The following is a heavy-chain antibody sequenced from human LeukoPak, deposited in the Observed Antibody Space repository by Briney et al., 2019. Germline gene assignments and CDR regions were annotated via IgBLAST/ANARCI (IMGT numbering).Heavy chain of an antibody. J-gene: IGHJ4*02. CDR3: AKEGATVTTRGGFDY. Sequence: GGSLRLSCTVSGFTFSNYWMSWVRQAPGKGLEWVANIEQHGSEKWYVDSVKGRFTISRDNAKNSLYLQMNSLRAEDTAVYYCAKEGATVTTRGGFDYWGQGTLVTVSS. CDR2: IEQHGSEK. D-gene: IGHD4-17*01. V-gene: IGHV3-7*01. CDR1: GFTFSNYW.